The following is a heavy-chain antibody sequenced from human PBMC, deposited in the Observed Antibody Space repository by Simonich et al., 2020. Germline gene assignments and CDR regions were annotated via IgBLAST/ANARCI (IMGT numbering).Heavy chain of an antibody. Sequence: QVQLVQSGAEVKKPGASVKVSCKASGYTFTSYDINWVRQATGQGREGMEWINPHSGNTGYAQKFQGRVTITRNTSISTAYMELSSLRSEDTAVYYCARARYCSSTSCYNWFDPWGQGTLVTVSS. J-gene: IGHJ5*02. CDR1: GYTFTSYD. CDR2: INPHSGNT. V-gene: IGHV1-8*03. D-gene: IGHD2-2*01. CDR3: ARARYCSSTSCYNWFDP.